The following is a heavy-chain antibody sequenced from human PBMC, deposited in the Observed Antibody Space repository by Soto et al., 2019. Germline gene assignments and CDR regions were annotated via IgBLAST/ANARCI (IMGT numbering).Heavy chain of an antibody. CDR2: FDPEDGET. Sequence: ASVKVSCKVSGYTLTELSMHWVRQAPGKGLEWMGGFDPEDGETIYAQKFQGRVTMTEDTSTDTAYMELSSLRSEDTAVYYCATLRHINYDFFFYFDYWGQGTLVTVSS. CDR3: ATLRHINYDFFFYFDY. J-gene: IGHJ4*02. V-gene: IGHV1-24*01. CDR1: GYTLTELS. D-gene: IGHD3-3*01.